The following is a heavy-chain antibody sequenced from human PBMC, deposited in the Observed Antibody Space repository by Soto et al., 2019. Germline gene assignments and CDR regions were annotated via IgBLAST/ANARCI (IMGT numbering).Heavy chain of an antibody. D-gene: IGHD3-3*01. CDR1: GFTVSSNY. CDR3: AKDQRGKEWLLVY. V-gene: IGHV3-23*01. CDR2: ISGSGGST. Sequence: GGSLRLSCAASGFTVSSNYMSWVRQAPGKGLEWVSAISGSGGSTYYADSVKGRFTISRDNSKNTLYLQMNSLRAEDTAVYYCAKDQRGKEWLLVYWGQGTLVTVSS. J-gene: IGHJ4*02.